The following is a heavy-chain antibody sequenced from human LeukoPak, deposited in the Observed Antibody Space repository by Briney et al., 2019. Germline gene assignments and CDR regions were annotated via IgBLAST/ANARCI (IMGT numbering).Heavy chain of an antibody. J-gene: IGHJ4*02. CDR1: GFTFGSYA. CDR2: ISGSGGMT. V-gene: IGHV3-23*01. D-gene: IGHD3-3*01. CDR3: ARGWSGDY. Sequence: GGSLRLSCAVSGFTFGSYAMSWVRQAPGKGPEWVSGISGSGGMTYYADSVKGRFTISRDSYKNTLYLQMNSLIAEDTAVYSCARGWSGDYWGQGTLVTVSS.